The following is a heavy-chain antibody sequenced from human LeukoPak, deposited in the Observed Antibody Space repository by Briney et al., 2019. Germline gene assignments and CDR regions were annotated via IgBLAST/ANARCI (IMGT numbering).Heavy chain of an antibody. CDR3: ARLCSGGSCYYYFDY. CDR2: INAGNGNT. J-gene: IGHJ4*02. CDR1: EYTFTSYA. D-gene: IGHD2-15*01. Sequence: EASVKVSCKASEYTFTSYAMHWVRQAPGQRLEWMGWINAGNGNTKYSQKFQGRVTITRDTSASTAYMELSSLRSEDTAVYYCARLCSGGSCYYYFDYWGQGTLVTVSS. V-gene: IGHV1-3*01.